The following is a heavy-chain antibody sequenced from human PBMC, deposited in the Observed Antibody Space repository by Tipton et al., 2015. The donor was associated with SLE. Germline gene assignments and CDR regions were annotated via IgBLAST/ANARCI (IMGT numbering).Heavy chain of an antibody. J-gene: IGHJ5*02. V-gene: IGHV4-39*07. CDR1: GGSISSSSYY. Sequence: TLSLTCTVSGGSISSSSYYWGWIRQPPGKGLEWIGSIYYSGSTYYNPSLKSRVTISVDTSKNQFSLKLSSVTAADTAVYYCAGVTELLWFGEARGWFDPWGQGTLVTVSS. CDR3: AGVTELLWFGEARGWFDP. D-gene: IGHD3-10*01. CDR2: IYYSGST.